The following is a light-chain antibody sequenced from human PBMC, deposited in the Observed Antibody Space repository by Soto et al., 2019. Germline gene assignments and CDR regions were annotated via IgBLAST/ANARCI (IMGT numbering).Light chain of an antibody. CDR1: QSVSRSD. Sequence: ESVLTQSPGTVSLSPGERAPLSCRASQSVSRSDLAWYQHKPGQSPRLLIYGTSSRATGIPDRFSGSGSGTDFTLTISRLEPEDFAVYYCQQYGSSGTFGQGTKVDIK. J-gene: IGKJ1*01. CDR3: QQYGSSGT. V-gene: IGKV3-20*01. CDR2: GTS.